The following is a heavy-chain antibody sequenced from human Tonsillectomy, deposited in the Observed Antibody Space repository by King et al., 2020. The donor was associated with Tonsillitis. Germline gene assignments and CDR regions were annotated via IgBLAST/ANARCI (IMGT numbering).Heavy chain of an antibody. CDR3: ARASHYYYYYGMDV. CDR1: RFTFSNYW. CDR2: IKLDGSEK. V-gene: IGHV3-7*01. D-gene: IGHD2-2*01. J-gene: IGHJ6*02. Sequence: VQLVESGGNLVQPGGSLRLSCAASRFTFSNYWMSWVRQAPGKGLEWVANIKLDGSEKYYVDSVRGRFTISRDNAKNSLYLQMTSLRAEDTAVYYCARASHYYYYYGMDVWGQGTTVTVSS.